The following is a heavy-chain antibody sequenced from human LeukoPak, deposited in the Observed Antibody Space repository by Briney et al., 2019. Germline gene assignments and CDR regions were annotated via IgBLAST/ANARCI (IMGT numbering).Heavy chain of an antibody. CDR1: GFTFSSYE. CDR2: ISSSGSTI. J-gene: IGHJ4*02. CDR3: AREITRPQWEQPRGGFDY. D-gene: IGHD1-26*01. Sequence: GGSLRLSCAASGFTFSSYEMNWVRQAPGKGLEWVSYISSSGSTIYYADSVKGRFTISRDNAKNSLYLQMNSLRAEDTAVYYCAREITRPQWEQPRGGFDYWGQGTLVTVSS. V-gene: IGHV3-48*03.